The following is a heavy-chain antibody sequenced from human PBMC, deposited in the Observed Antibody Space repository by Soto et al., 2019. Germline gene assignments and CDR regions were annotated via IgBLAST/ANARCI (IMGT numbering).Heavy chain of an antibody. CDR1: GYTFNSYG. D-gene: IGHD3-3*01. V-gene: IGHV1-18*04. CDR3: AREGYYDFRSGSYTPANWFDP. Sequence: ASVQVSCQASGYTFNSYGISWVREAPGQGLEWMGWISAYNGKTTYAQKSQGRVTLTTDTSTRTAYMELWSLRSDDTAVYYCAREGYYDFRSGSYTPANWFDPWGQGTLVTVSS. J-gene: IGHJ5*02. CDR2: ISAYNGKT.